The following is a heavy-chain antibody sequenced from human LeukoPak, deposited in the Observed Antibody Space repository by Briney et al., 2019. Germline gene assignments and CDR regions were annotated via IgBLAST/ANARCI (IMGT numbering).Heavy chain of an antibody. V-gene: IGHV4-38-2*02. D-gene: IGHD3-10*01. CDR1: NYSISSGYY. CDR2: IDHSGST. Sequence: SETLSLTYTVSNYSISSGYYWGWIRQPPGKGLEWIGSIDHSGSTYYNPSLKSRVTISVDTSKNQFSLNLSSVTAADTAVFYCARLGVTRDAFDIWGQGTMVTVSS. CDR3: ARLGVTRDAFDI. J-gene: IGHJ3*02.